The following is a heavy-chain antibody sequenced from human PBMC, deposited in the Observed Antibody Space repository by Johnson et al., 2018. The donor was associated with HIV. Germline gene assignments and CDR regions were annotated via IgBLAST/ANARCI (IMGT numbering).Heavy chain of an antibody. CDR3: ARDREYGLAWGWTLDI. D-gene: IGHD2/OR15-2a*01. Sequence: VQLVESGGGVVQPGRSLRLSCAASGFTVSSNYMSWVRQAPEMVLVWVSIVYSGGNTYYADSVRGRFTISRDHAKNTLFLQMDSLRPEDTAVYYCARDREYGLAWGWTLDIWGQGTMVTVSS. CDR1: GFTVSSNY. J-gene: IGHJ3*02. CDR2: VYSGGNT. V-gene: IGHV3-66*02.